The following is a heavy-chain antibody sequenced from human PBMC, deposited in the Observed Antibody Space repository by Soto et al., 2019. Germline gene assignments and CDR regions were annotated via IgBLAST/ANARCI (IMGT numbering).Heavy chain of an antibody. CDR2: IYYSGST. V-gene: IGHV4-59*01. Sequence: SETLSLTCTVSGGSISSYYWSWIRQPLGKGLEWIGYIYYSGSTNYNPSLKSRVTISVDTSKNQFSLKLSSVTAADTAVYYCAFFLRYVDRLYIHYSRGRGSLV. D-gene: IGHD3-9*01. CDR1: GGSISSYY. CDR3: AFFLRYVDRLYIHYS. J-gene: IGHJ4*02.